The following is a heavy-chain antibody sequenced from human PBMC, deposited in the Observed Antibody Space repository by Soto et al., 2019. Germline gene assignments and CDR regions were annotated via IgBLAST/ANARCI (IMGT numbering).Heavy chain of an antibody. Sequence: QVQLVESGGGVVQPGRSLRLSCAASGFTFSSYAMHWVRQAPGKGLELVAVISYDGSNKYYADSVKGRFTISRDNSKNTLYLQINSLRAEDTAVYYCARDNRAARQSYYYYGMDVWGHGTTVTVSS. CDR2: ISYDGSNK. CDR3: ARDNRAARQSYYYYGMDV. J-gene: IGHJ6*02. CDR1: GFTFSSYA. V-gene: IGHV3-30-3*01. D-gene: IGHD6-6*01.